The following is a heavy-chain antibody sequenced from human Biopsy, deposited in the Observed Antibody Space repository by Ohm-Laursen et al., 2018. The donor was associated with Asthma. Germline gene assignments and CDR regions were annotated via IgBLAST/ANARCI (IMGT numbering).Heavy chain of an antibody. V-gene: IGHV3-23*01. J-gene: IGHJ6*02. D-gene: IGHD6-19*01. CDR1: GFSGITFRDFG. CDR3: AKDLSKAVGGSNGYFYGMDV. CDR2: ISGGGGGT. Sequence: SLRLSCSASGFSGITFRDFGMPWVRQAPGKGLEWVSAISGGGGGTKYADSVTGRFTISRDNSKNTLSLQISILRAEDTALYYGAKDLSKAVGGSNGYFYGMDVWGQGTSVTVAS.